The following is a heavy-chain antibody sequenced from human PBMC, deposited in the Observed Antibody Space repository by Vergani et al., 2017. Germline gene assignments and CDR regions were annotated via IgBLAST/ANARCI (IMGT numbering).Heavy chain of an antibody. J-gene: IGHJ5*02. Sequence: QVQLVQSGAEVKKPGASVKVSCKASGYTFTSYGISWVRQAPGQGLEWMGWISAYNGNTNYAQKLQGRVTMTTDTSTRTAYMELRSLRSDDTAVYYCARASYCSSTSCYIEGTKLVAGHNWFDPWGQGTLVTVSS. V-gene: IGHV1-18*01. CDR1: GYTFTSYG. D-gene: IGHD2-2*02. CDR2: ISAYNGNT. CDR3: ARASYCSSTSCYIEGTKLVAGHNWFDP.